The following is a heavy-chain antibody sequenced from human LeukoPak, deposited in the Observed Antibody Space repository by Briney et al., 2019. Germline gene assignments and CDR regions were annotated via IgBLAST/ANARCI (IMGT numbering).Heavy chain of an antibody. J-gene: IGHJ6*03. CDR1: AFTFSTFP. V-gene: IGHV3-30*10. D-gene: IGHD1-7*01. CDR3: ARGAGTMVYYIDV. Sequence: GGSLRLSCAASAFTFSTFPMHWVRQAPGKGLQWVAVISNDGSHEYYRHSVKGRFTISRDNSKNTLFLQMNSLTIEDTAVYYCARGAGTMVYYIDVWGNGTTVTVSS. CDR2: ISNDGSHE.